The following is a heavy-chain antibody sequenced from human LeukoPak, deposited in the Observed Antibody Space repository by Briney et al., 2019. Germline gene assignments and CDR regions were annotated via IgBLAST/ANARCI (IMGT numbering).Heavy chain of an antibody. Sequence: SVKVSCKASGGTFSSYAISWVRQAPGQGLEWMGRIIPILGIANYAQKFQGRVTITAGKSTSTAYMELSSLRSEDTAVYYCARDSRYCSGGSCYLVWFDPWGQGTLVTVSS. V-gene: IGHV1-69*04. J-gene: IGHJ5*02. CDR2: IIPILGIA. CDR1: GGTFSSYA. CDR3: ARDSRYCSGGSCYLVWFDP. D-gene: IGHD2-15*01.